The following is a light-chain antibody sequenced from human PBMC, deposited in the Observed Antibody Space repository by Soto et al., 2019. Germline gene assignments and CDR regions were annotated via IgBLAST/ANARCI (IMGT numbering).Light chain of an antibody. J-gene: IGLJ1*01. CDR2: EVS. Sequence: QSALTQPASVSGSPGQSITISCTGTSSDVGGYNYVSWYQQHPGKAPKLMIYEVSNRPSGVSNRFSGSKSGNTASLTISGRQDDDEADYYCSSYTSSSIDYVFGTGTKLTVL. V-gene: IGLV2-14*01. CDR1: SSDVGGYNY. CDR3: SSYTSSSIDYV.